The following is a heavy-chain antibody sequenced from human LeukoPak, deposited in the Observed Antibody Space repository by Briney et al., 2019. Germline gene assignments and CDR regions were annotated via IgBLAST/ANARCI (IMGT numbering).Heavy chain of an antibody. Sequence: PSGGSLRLSCAASGFTFSSYAMSWVRQAPGKGLEWVSAISGSGGSTYYADSVKGRFTISRDNSKNTLYLQMNSLRAEDTAVYYCARGGPGVYGSGSFNWFDPWGRGTLVTVSS. CDR2: ISGSGGST. CDR1: GFTFSSYA. J-gene: IGHJ5*02. CDR3: ARGGPGVYGSGSFNWFDP. D-gene: IGHD3-10*01. V-gene: IGHV3-23*01.